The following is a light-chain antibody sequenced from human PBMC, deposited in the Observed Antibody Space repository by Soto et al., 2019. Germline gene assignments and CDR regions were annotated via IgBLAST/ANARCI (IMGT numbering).Light chain of an antibody. Sequence: EIVLTQFPATLSVSPGETATLTCRASQSLSSNLAWYQQRRGQAPRLLMFDTSTRASGTPARFSGSGSGTEFTLTIASLQSEDFAFYYCQQRSNWPRGFTFGPGTKVDIK. CDR2: DTS. J-gene: IGKJ3*01. CDR1: QSLSSN. V-gene: IGKV3-15*01. CDR3: QQRSNWPRGFT.